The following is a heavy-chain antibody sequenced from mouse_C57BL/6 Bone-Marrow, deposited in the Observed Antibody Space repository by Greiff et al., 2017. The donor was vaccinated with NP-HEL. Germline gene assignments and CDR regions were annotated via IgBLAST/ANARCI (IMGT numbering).Heavy chain of an antibody. CDR1: GFSFNTYA. CDR2: IRSKSNNYAT. Sequence: EVKLMESGGGLVQPKGSLKLSCAASGFSFNTYAMNWVRQAPGKGLEWVARIRSKSNNYATYYADSVKDRFTISRDDSESMLYLQMNNLKTEDTAMYYCVRHIVLRSLYAMDYWGQGTSVTVSS. CDR3: VRHIVLRSLYAMDY. D-gene: IGHD1-1*01. V-gene: IGHV10-1*01. J-gene: IGHJ4*01.